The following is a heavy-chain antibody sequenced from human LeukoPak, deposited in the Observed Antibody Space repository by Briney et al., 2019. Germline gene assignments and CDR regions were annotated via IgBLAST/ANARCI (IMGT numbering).Heavy chain of an antibody. CDR3: ASSITIFGGTIDY. Sequence: SVKVSCKASGGTFSSYAISWVRQAPGQGLEWMGGIIPIFGTANYAQKFQGRVTITTDESTSTAYMALSSLRSEDTAVYYCASSITIFGGTIDYWGQGTLVTVSS. CDR2: IIPIFGTA. V-gene: IGHV1-69*05. CDR1: GGTFSSYA. J-gene: IGHJ4*02. D-gene: IGHD3-3*01.